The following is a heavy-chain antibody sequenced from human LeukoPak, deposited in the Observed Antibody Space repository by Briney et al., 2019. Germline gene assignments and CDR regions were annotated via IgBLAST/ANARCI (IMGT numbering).Heavy chain of an antibody. V-gene: IGHV1-2*02. CDR3: ARDRSYSSSFSRPMGYYYYYMDV. Sequence: GASVKVSCKASGYTFTSYYMHWVRQAPGQGLEWMGWINPNSGGTNYAQKFQGRVTMTRDTSISTAYMELSRLRSDDTAVYYCARDRSYSSSFSRPMGYYYYYMDVWGKGTTVTVSS. D-gene: IGHD6-13*01. J-gene: IGHJ6*03. CDR2: INPNSGGT. CDR1: GYTFTSYY.